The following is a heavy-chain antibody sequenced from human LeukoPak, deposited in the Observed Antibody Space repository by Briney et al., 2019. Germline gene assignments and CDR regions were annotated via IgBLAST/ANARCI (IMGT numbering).Heavy chain of an antibody. D-gene: IGHD4-17*01. J-gene: IGHJ4*02. Sequence: SETLPLTCTVSGGSISSYYWSWIRQPAGKGLEWIGRIYTSGSTNYNPSLKSRVTMSVDTSKNQFSLKLSSVTAADTAVYYCARVSDYGDYEDYWGQGTLVTVSS. CDR2: IYTSGST. CDR3: ARVSDYGDYEDY. V-gene: IGHV4-4*07. CDR1: GGSISSYY.